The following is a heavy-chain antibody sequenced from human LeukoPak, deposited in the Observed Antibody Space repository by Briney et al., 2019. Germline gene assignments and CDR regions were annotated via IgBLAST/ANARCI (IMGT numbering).Heavy chain of an antibody. Sequence: AGGTLRLSSAASGFTFSNYCMHWVGPAPGKELVWVSHINSDGSSTTYEDSVRGRFTISRDNAKNTMYLQMHSLDAADTADYYCARDRDSSSLDIWGQRKIVTVSS. CDR2: INSDGSST. V-gene: IGHV3-74*01. D-gene: IGHD6-13*01. J-gene: IGHJ3*02. CDR1: GFTFSNYC. CDR3: ARDRDSSSLDI.